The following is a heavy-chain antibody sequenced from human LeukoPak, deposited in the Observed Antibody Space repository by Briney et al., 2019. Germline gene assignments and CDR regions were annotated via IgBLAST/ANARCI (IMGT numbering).Heavy chain of an antibody. D-gene: IGHD3-9*01. Sequence: GGSLRLSCAASGFSFSSFSMNWVRQAPGKGLEWVSYISGGSSFTYYVDSVKGRFTISRDNAKNSLYLQINSLRAEDTAVYYCARDSRLEWDDILSGISDVWGKGTTVTVSS. CDR3: ARDSRLEWDDILSGISDV. J-gene: IGHJ6*04. CDR1: GFSFSSFS. CDR2: ISGGSSFT. V-gene: IGHV3-21*01.